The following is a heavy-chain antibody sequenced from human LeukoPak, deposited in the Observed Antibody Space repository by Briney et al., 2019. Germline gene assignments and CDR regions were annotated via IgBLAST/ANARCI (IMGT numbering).Heavy chain of an antibody. CDR1: GFSFSNYN. V-gene: IGHV3-74*01. Sequence: GGSLRLSCAASGFSFSNYNMNWVRQGPGKGLVWVSNINGDGSSTTYADSVKGRFTISRDNAKNTLYLQMNSLRPDDTAVYYCAGAGHYSFDYWGQGTLVTVSS. CDR2: INGDGSST. CDR3: AGAGHYSFDY. D-gene: IGHD2-21*01. J-gene: IGHJ4*02.